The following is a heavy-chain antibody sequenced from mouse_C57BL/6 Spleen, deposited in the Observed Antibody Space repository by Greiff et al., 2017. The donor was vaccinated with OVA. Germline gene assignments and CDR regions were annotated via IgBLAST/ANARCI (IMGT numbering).Heavy chain of an antibody. V-gene: IGHV5-17*01. D-gene: IGHD3-2*02. CDR2: ISSGSSTI. CDR3: ARRPQEYYYAMDY. CDR1: GFTFSDYG. J-gene: IGHJ4*01. Sequence: EVKLVESGGGLVKPGGSLKLSCAASGFTFSDYGMHWVRQAPEKGLEWVAYISSGSSTIYYADTVKGRFTISRDNAKNTLFLQMTSLRSEDTAMYCSARRPQEYYYAMDYWGQGTSVTVSS.